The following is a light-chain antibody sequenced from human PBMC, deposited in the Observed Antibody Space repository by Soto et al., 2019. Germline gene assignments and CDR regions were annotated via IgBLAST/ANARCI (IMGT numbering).Light chain of an antibody. Sequence: EIVMTQSPATLSVSPGERATLSCRASQSVSSNLAWYQQKPGQAHRLLIYGASTRATGIPARFSGSGSGTEFTHTISSLQSEDFSVYYFQQYNNWPPRYTFGQGTKLEIK. CDR2: GAS. V-gene: IGKV3-15*01. J-gene: IGKJ2*01. CDR3: QQYNNWPPRYT. CDR1: QSVSSN.